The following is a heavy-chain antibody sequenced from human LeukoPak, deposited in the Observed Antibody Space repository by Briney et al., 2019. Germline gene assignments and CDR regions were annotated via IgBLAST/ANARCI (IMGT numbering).Heavy chain of an antibody. Sequence: ASVKVSCKASGYTFTSYFMHWVRQAPGQGLEWMGIINPNDGGTNYAQKFQGRVTMTRDMSTSTVYMELSSLRSEDTAVYYCARDGHYYDSSGYYVSWFDPWGQGTLVTVSS. CDR3: ARDGHYYDSSGYYVSWFDP. CDR2: INPNDGGT. V-gene: IGHV1-46*01. D-gene: IGHD3-22*01. CDR1: GYTFTSYF. J-gene: IGHJ5*02.